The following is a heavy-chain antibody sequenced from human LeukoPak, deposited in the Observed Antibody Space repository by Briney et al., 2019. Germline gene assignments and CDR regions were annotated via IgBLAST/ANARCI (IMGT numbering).Heavy chain of an antibody. J-gene: IGHJ4*02. V-gene: IGHV1-46*01. CDR1: GYTFTSNY. CDR3: ARTAARRFDY. CDR2: IYPRDGST. Sequence: ASVTVSCKASGYTFTSNYIHWVRQAPGQGLEWMGMIYPRDGSTSYAQKFQGRVTMTRDTSTSTVYMELSSLRSDDTAVYYCARTAARRFDYWGQGTLVTVSS. D-gene: IGHD6-6*01.